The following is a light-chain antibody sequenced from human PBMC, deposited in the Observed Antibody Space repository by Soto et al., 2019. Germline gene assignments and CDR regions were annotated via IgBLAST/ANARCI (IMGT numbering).Light chain of an antibody. J-gene: IGKJ2*01. CDR1: QSVSSN. Sequence: EKVMPPSPATLSVSPGERATLSCRASQSVSSNLAWYQQKPGQAPRLLIYGASTRATGIPARFSGSGSGTEFTLTISSLQSEDFAVYYCQQYNNWPLTFGQGTKLEIK. CDR2: GAS. V-gene: IGKV3-15*01. CDR3: QQYNNWPLT.